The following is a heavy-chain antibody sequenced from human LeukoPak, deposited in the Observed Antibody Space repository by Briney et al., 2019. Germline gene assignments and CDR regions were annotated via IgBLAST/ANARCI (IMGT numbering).Heavy chain of an antibody. D-gene: IGHD1-1*01. CDR3: ASTTNYYGMDV. Sequence: QSGGSLRLSCAASGFTVSSNYMSWVRQAPGKGLEWGSVIYSGGSTYYADSVKGRFTISRDNSKNTLYLQMNSLRAEDTAVYYCASTTNYYGMDVWGQGTTVTVSS. J-gene: IGHJ6*02. CDR2: IYSGGST. CDR1: GFTVSSNY. V-gene: IGHV3-66*01.